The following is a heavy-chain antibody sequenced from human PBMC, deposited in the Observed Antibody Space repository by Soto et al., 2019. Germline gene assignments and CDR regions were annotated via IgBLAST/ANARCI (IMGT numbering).Heavy chain of an antibody. Sequence: SETLSLTCTVSGGSISSYYWSWIRQPPGKGLEWIGYIYYSGSTNYNPSLKSRVTISVDTSKNQFSLKLSSVTAADTAVYYCARVSGKLMITFGGALDWAFDIWGQGTMVTVSS. CDR1: GGSISSYY. D-gene: IGHD3-16*01. J-gene: IGHJ3*02. V-gene: IGHV4-59*01. CDR3: ARVSGKLMITFGGALDWAFDI. CDR2: IYYSGST.